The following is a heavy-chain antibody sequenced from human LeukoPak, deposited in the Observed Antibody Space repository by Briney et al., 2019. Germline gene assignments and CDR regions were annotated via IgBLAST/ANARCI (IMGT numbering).Heavy chain of an antibody. CDR3: ADRVGMDV. Sequence: NPSETLSLTCTVSGGSISSSSYYWGWIRQPPGKGLEWIGSIYYSGSTYYNPSLKSRVTISVDTSKNQFSLKLSSVTAANTAVYYCADRVGMDVWGQGTTVTVSS. CDR1: GGSISSSSYY. J-gene: IGHJ6*02. CDR2: IYYSGST. V-gene: IGHV4-39*01.